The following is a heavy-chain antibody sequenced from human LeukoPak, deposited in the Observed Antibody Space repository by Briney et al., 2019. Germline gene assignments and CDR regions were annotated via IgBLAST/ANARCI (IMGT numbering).Heavy chain of an antibody. D-gene: IGHD3-3*01. Sequence: GRSLRLSCAASGFTFSSYSMNWVRQAPGKGLEWVSSISSSSYIYYADSVKGRFTISRDNAKNSLYLQMNSLRAEDTAVYYCARDSTYDFWSGYLYPPDYWGQGTLVTVSS. J-gene: IGHJ4*02. V-gene: IGHV3-21*01. CDR3: ARDSTYDFWSGYLYPPDY. CDR2: ISSSSYI. CDR1: GFTFSSYS.